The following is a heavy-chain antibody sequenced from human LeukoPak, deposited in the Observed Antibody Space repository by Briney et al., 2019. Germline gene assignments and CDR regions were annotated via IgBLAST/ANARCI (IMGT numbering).Heavy chain of an antibody. CDR2: IKSKTDGGTT. CDR3: TNILTGYYNYFDN. D-gene: IGHD3-9*01. V-gene: IGHV3-15*05. J-gene: IGHJ4*02. Sequence: GGSLRLSCAASGFTFSNAWMSWVSQAPGKGLEWVGHIKSKTDGGTTGYAAPVEGRFTISRDDSKNTLYLQMNSLKTEDTAIYYCTNILTGYYNYFDNWGQGTLVTVSS. CDR1: GFTFSNAW.